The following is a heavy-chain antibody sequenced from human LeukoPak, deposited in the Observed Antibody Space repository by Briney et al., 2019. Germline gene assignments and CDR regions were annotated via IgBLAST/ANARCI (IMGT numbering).Heavy chain of an antibody. CDR1: GFTFSSYW. Sequence: GGSLRLSCAASGFTFSSYWMSWVRQAPGKGLEWVSAISGSGGSTYYADSVKGRFTISRDNSKNTLYLQMNSLRAEDTAVYYCAKVTGNFWSGYQDYWGQGTLVTVSS. CDR3: AKVTGNFWSGYQDY. D-gene: IGHD3-3*01. CDR2: ISGSGGST. V-gene: IGHV3-23*01. J-gene: IGHJ4*02.